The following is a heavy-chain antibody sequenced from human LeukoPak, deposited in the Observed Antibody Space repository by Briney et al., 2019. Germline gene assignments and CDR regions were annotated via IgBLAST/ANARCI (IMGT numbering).Heavy chain of an antibody. CDR3: TRHRVRYCSSTSCSYYYCIDV. CDR2: IRSKANSYAT. CDR1: GFTFRGSA. Sequence: GGPLRLSCAASGFTFRGSAMHWVRQASGKGLEWVGRIRSKANSYATAYAASAKGRFTISRDESKNTAYLQINSLKTEDTAVYYCTRHRVRYCSSTSCSYYYCIDVWGKGTTVTVSS. J-gene: IGHJ6*03. D-gene: IGHD2-2*01. V-gene: IGHV3-73*01.